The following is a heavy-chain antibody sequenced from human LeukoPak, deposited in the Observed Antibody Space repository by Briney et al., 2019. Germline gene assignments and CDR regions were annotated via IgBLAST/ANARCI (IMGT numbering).Heavy chain of an antibody. Sequence: ASVKVSCKASGYTFTSYGISWVRQAPGQGLEWMGWINTNTGNPTYAQGFTGRFVFSLDTSVSTTYLQISSLKAEDTAVYYCAREGASSSSAYDYWGQGTLVTVSS. D-gene: IGHD6-6*01. CDR1: GYTFTSYG. CDR3: AREGASSSSAYDY. CDR2: INTNTGNP. V-gene: IGHV7-4-1*02. J-gene: IGHJ4*02.